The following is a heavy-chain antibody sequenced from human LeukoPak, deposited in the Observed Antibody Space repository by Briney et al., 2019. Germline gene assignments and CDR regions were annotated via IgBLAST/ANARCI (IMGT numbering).Heavy chain of an antibody. CDR2: ISGRSADI. CDR3: ARRGYHDSSGYDY. CDR1: GFTFSSYA. D-gene: IGHD3-22*01. Sequence: PGGSPRLSCAASGFTFSSYAMNWVRQAPGKGLEWVSSISGRSADIYYADSVKGRFTISRDNAKNSVFLQMNNLRVEDTAIYYCARRGYHDSSGYDYWGQGTPVTVSS. V-gene: IGHV3-21*06. J-gene: IGHJ4*02.